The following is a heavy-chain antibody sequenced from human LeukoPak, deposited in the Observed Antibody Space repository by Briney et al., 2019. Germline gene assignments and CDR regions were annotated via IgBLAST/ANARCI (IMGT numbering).Heavy chain of an antibody. CDR3: ARNAAGYYDFWSGYRTLPTQLHFDY. CDR1: GGSFSGYY. CDR2: INHSGST. V-gene: IGHV4-34*01. D-gene: IGHD3-3*01. Sequence: SETLSLTCAVYGGSFSGYYWSWIRQPPGKGLEWIGEINHSGSTNYNPSLKSRVTISVDTSKNQFSLKLSSVTAADTAVYYCARNAAGYYDFWSGYRTLPTQLHFDYWGQGTLVTVSS. J-gene: IGHJ4*02.